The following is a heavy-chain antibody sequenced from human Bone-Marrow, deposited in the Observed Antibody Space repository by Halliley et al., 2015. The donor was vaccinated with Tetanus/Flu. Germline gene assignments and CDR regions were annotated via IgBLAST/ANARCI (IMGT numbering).Heavy chain of an antibody. CDR2: ISGRSSYL. D-gene: IGHD3-16*01. CDR1: GFSFSDFS. Sequence: SLRLSCVGSGFSFSDFSLNWVRQPPGKGPEWVASISGRSSYLYYAKSVKGRFTIFRDNAKNSLYLQMNSLRVEDTAVYYCARDNYDYVWGTFDAFDMWGQGTMVAVS. J-gene: IGHJ3*02. V-gene: IGHV3-21*01. CDR3: ARDNYDYVWGTFDAFDM.